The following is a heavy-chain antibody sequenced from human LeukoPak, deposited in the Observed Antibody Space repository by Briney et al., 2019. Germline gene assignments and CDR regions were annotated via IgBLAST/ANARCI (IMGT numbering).Heavy chain of an antibody. Sequence: HAGGSLRLSCAASGFTFSNYAMSWVRQAPGKGLEWVSAICGTSDSTYYADSVKGRFTISRDNSKNTLYLQMNSLRADDTAIYYCAKGRALEVVAAFNYWGQGTVVTASS. D-gene: IGHD2-15*01. CDR3: AKGRALEVVAAFNY. J-gene: IGHJ4*02. CDR2: ICGTSDST. V-gene: IGHV3-23*01. CDR1: GFTFSNYA.